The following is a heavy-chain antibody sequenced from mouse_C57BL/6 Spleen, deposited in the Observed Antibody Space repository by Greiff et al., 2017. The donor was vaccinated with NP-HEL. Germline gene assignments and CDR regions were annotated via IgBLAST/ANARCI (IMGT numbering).Heavy chain of an antibody. D-gene: IGHD2-1*01. J-gene: IGHJ1*03. V-gene: IGHV6-3*01. CDR1: GFTFSNYW. CDR3: TGGNHWYFDV. Sequence: DVQLQESGGGLVQPGGSMKLSCVASGFTFSNYWMNWVRQSPEKGLEWVAQIRLKSDNYATHYAESVKGRFTISRDDSKSSVYLQMNNLRAEDTGIYYCTGGNHWYFDVWGTGTTVTVSS. CDR2: IRLKSDNYAT.